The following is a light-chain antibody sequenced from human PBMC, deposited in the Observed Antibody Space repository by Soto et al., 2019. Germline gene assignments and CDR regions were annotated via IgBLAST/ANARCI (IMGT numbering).Light chain of an antibody. CDR3: QQSDTPPFT. V-gene: IGKV1-33*01. CDR2: ETS. J-gene: IGKJ2*01. CDR1: QDIGKY. Sequence: DIQMTQSPSSLFASVGDRVTITCQASQDIGKYLNWYQQKSGKAPKLLIYETSNLATGVPSVFSGGGSGTHFHLIISGLQPEDFATYYCQQSDTPPFTFGPGTKLEIK.